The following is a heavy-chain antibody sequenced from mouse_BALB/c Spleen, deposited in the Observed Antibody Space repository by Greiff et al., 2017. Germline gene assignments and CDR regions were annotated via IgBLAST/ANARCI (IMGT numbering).Heavy chain of an antibody. J-gene: IGHJ2*01. V-gene: IGHV5-17*02. D-gene: IGHD2-14*01. Sequence: EVHLVESGGGLVKPGGSLKLSCAASGFTFSSFGMHWVRQAPEKGLEWVAYISSGSSTIYYADTVKGRFTISRDNPKNTLFLQMTSLRSEDTAMDYCARGGGGYYYFDYWGQGTTLTVSS. CDR1: GFTFSSFG. CDR2: ISSGSSTI. CDR3: ARGGGGYYYFDY.